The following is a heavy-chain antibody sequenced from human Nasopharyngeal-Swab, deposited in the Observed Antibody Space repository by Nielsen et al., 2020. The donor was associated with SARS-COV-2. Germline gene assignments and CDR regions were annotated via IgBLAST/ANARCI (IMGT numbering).Heavy chain of an antibody. J-gene: IGHJ4*02. V-gene: IGHV4-59*01. D-gene: IGHD5-18*01. Sequence: GSLRLSCTVSGGSISSYYRSWIRQPPGKGLEWIGYIFHSGSTNYNPSLKSRVTISVDTSKNQFSLRLSSVTAADTAVYYCARDDTAMATGFDYWGQGVLVTVSS. CDR2: IFHSGST. CDR1: GGSISSYY. CDR3: ARDDTAMATGFDY.